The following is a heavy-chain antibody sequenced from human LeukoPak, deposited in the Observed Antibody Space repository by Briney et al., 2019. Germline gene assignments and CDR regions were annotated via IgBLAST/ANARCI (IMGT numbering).Heavy chain of an antibody. Sequence: PGGSLRLSCASSGFTFSAYTMNWVRQAPGKGLEWLSYISSAGGTIYYADSVKGRFTSSRDNADNSLYLHMNSLRGDDTAVYYCARGPIRGVTPYFFDYWGQGTLVTVSS. D-gene: IGHD3-10*01. CDR3: ARGPIRGVTPYFFDY. CDR2: ISSAGGTI. CDR1: GFTFSAYT. J-gene: IGHJ4*02. V-gene: IGHV3-48*04.